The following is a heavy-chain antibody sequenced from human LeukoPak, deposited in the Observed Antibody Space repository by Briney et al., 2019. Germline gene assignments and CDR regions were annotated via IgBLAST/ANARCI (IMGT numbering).Heavy chain of an antibody. CDR2: IKQDGSET. V-gene: IGHV3-7*01. Sequence: PGGSLRLSCAASGFTFSNYWMSWVRRAPGKGLEWVANIKQDGSETYYVGSVRGRFTISRDNAKKSLYLQMNSLSAEDTAVCYCARDFWGAYRVDYFDYWGQGTLVTVSS. J-gene: IGHJ4*02. D-gene: IGHD3-3*01. CDR1: GFTFSNYW. CDR3: ARDFWGAYRVDYFDY.